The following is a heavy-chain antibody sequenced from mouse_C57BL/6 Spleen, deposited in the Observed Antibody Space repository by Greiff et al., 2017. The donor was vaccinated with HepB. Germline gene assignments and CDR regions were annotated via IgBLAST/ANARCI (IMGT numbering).Heavy chain of an antibody. Sequence: QVQLQQSGPELVKPGASVKISCKASGYAFSSSWMNWVKQRPGKGLEWIGRSYPGDGDTNYNGKFKGKATLTADKSSSTAYMQLSSLTSEDSAVYFCARSEEFWGQGTTLTVSS. V-gene: IGHV1-82*01. CDR1: GYAFSSSW. CDR3: ARSEEF. J-gene: IGHJ2*01. CDR2: SYPGDGDT.